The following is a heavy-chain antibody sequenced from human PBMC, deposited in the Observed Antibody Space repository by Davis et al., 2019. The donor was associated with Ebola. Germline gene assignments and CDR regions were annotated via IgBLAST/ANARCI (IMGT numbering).Heavy chain of an antibody. CDR2: INPSGGST. Sequence: ASVKVSCKASGYTFTSYYMHWVRQAPGQGLEWMGIINPSGGSTSYAQKFQGRVTMTMDTSTSTVYMELSSRRSEDTAVYYCARDPLAWVYAILLRNNWFDPWGQGTLVTVSS. V-gene: IGHV1-46*01. CDR1: GYTFTSYY. D-gene: IGHD2-8*01. J-gene: IGHJ5*02. CDR3: ARDPLAWVYAILLRNNWFDP.